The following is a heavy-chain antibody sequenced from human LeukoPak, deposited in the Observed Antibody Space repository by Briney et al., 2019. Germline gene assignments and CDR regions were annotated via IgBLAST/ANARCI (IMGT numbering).Heavy chain of an antibody. CDR3: ARHYGP. J-gene: IGHJ4*02. Sequence: SETLSLTCTVSDGSIKTNYWWTWVRQPPGKGLEWIGETWHSGSSTNYNPSLKSRVTISVDTSKNQFSLKLNSVTATDTAVYYCARHYGPWGQGTLVTVSS. CDR2: TWHSGSST. CDR1: DGSIKTNYW. V-gene: IGHV4-4*02. D-gene: IGHD3-16*01.